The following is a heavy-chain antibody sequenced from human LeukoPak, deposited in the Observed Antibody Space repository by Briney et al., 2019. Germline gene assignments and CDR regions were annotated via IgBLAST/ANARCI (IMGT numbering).Heavy chain of an antibody. Sequence: SQTLSLTCTVSGGSISSGSYYWSWIRQPAGKGLEWIGRIYTSGSTNYNPSLKSRVTISVDTSKNQFSLKLSSVTAADTAVYYCARGIPGAAGCNWGQGTLVTVSS. D-gene: IGHD6-13*01. CDR1: GGSISSGSYY. J-gene: IGHJ4*02. CDR2: IYTSGST. CDR3: ARGIPGAAGCN. V-gene: IGHV4-61*02.